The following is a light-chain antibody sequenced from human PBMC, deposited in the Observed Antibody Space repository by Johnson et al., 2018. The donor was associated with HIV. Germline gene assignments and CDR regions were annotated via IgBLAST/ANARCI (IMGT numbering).Light chain of an antibody. CDR2: DSN. CDR3: GTWDSSLSAGRV. J-gene: IGLJ1*01. V-gene: IGLV1-51*01. CDR1: TSKIGNNY. Sequence: QSVLTQPPSVSAAPGQKVTISCSGSTSKIGNNYVSWYQHLPGAAPKLLIYDSNKRPSGIPDRFSGSKSGTSATLGITGLQTGDEADYYCGTWDSSLSAGRVSGTGTKVNVL.